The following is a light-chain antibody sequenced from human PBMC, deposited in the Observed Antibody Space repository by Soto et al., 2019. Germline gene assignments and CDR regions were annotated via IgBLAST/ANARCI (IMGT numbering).Light chain of an antibody. CDR3: QPYYSPWT. V-gene: IGKV4-1*01. Sequence: DIVMTQSPDSLAVSLGERATINCKSSQSVLYNSNNKNYLAWYQQKPGQPPKLLIYWATTRESGVPDRFSGSGSGTDFTLTISSLQAEDVAVYYCQPYYSPWTFGQGTKVEIK. CDR1: QSVLYNSNNKNY. CDR2: WAT. J-gene: IGKJ1*01.